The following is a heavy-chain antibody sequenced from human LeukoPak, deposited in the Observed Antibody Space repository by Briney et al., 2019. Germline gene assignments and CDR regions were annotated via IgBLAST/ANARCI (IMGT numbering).Heavy chain of an antibody. V-gene: IGHV3-74*01. CDR1: GFTFSSYW. CDR2: INSDGSST. Sequence: PGGSLRLSCAASGFTFSSYWMHWVRQAPGKGLVWVSRINSDGSSTSYADSVKARFTISRDNAKNTLYLQMNSLRAEDTAVYYCARVDDFWSGYYFNFDYWGQGTLVTVSS. CDR3: ARVDDFWSGYYFNFDY. D-gene: IGHD3-3*01. J-gene: IGHJ4*02.